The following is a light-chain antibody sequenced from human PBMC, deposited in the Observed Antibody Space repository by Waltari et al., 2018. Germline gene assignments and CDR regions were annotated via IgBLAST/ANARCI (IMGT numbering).Light chain of an antibody. J-gene: IGLJ2*01. CDR2: DNN. CDR3: GTWDNNLRGHL. CDR1: RSNIGGYS. Sequence: QSVLTQPPSVSGDPGQRITISCTGSRSNIGGYSVYWYQQFPGTAPKVLIYDNNQRPSGISDRFSGSKSGPSASLTITGLQPGDEADYYCGTWDNNLRGHLFGGGTRLTVL. V-gene: IGLV1-51*01.